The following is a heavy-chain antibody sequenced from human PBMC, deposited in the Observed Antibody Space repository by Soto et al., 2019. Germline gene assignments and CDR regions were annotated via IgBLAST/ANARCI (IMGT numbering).Heavy chain of an antibody. V-gene: IGHV5-51*03. J-gene: IGHJ6*02. D-gene: IGHD6-25*01. CDR3: ASSAATRPDYYYYGMDV. CDR2: IYPGDSDT. CDR1: GYSFTSYW. Sequence: EVQLVQSGAEVKKPGESLKISCKGSGYSFTSYWIGWVRQMPGKGLEWMGIIYPGDSDTRYSPSFQGQVTISADKTISTAYLQWSSLKASDTAMYYCASSAATRPDYYYYGMDVWGQGTTVTVSS.